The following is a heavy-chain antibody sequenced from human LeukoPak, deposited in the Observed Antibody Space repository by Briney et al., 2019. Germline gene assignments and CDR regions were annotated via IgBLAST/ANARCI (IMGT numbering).Heavy chain of an antibody. CDR1: GFTFSSYW. V-gene: IGHV3-7*04. D-gene: IGHD1-14*01. CDR3: ARTGPFAY. J-gene: IGHJ4*02. CDR2: INQGGSEK. Sequence: QPGGSLRLSCAVSGFTFSSYWMTWARQAPGKGLEWVANINQGGSEKYYADSVEGRFTISRDNAKNSLFLQMNSLRAGDTAVYYCARTGPFAYWGQGTLVTVSS.